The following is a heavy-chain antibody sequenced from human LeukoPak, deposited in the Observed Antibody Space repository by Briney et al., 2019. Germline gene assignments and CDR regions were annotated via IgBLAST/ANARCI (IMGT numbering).Heavy chain of an antibody. CDR1: GFTFNNYN. CDR2: ISSSSSYI. V-gene: IGHV3-21*01. D-gene: IGHD3-10*01. J-gene: IGHJ4*02. Sequence: GGSLRLSCAASGFTFNNYNMNWVRQAPGKGLEWVSSISSSSSYIYYADSVKGRFTISRDNAKNSLYLQMNSLRAEDTAVYYCARDISGQTRGFDYWGQGTLVTVSS. CDR3: ARDISGQTRGFDY.